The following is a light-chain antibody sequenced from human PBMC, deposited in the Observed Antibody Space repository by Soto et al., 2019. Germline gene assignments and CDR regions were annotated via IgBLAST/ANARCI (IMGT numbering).Light chain of an antibody. CDR2: GSS. CDR1: QSVSSSY. CDR3: QRYGSSLPIT. Sequence: EIVLTQSPGTLSLSPGERATLSCRASQSVSSSYLAWYQQKPGQAPRLLIYGSSSRATGIPDRFSGSGSGTDFTLTISRLEPVDFAVYYCQRYGSSLPITFGQGTRLEIK. J-gene: IGKJ5*01. V-gene: IGKV3-20*01.